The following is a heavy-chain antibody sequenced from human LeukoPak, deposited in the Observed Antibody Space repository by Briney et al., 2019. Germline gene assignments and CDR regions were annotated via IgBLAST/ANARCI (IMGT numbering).Heavy chain of an antibody. CDR2: ITSSSSYI. J-gene: IGHJ4*02. CDR3: ARGSTYSSGWYTGFDY. CDR1: GFTFSSYS. D-gene: IGHD6-19*01. V-gene: IGHV3-21*01. Sequence: GGSLRLSCAGSGFTFSSYSMNWVRQAPGKGLEWVSSITSSSSYIFYADSVKGRFTISRDNAKKSAYLQMNSLRAEDTAVYYCARGSTYSSGWYTGFDYWGQGTLVTVSS.